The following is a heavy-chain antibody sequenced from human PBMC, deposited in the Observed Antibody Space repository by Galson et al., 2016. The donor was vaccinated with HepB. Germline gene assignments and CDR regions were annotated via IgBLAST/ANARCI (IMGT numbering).Heavy chain of an antibody. CDR1: GGSISSSTYY. V-gene: IGHV4-39*01. J-gene: IGHJ4*02. D-gene: IGHD4/OR15-4a*01. Sequence: QLQESGPGLVKSSETLSLTCTVSGGSISSSTYYWNWIRQPPGKGLEWIGAVYYTGRTYHNPSLKSRLTISVDTSKSKCSLGLTSVNAADTAVYYCASKFYSANYSGFDYWGQGTLVTVSS. CDR2: VYYTGRT. CDR3: ASKFYSANYSGFDY.